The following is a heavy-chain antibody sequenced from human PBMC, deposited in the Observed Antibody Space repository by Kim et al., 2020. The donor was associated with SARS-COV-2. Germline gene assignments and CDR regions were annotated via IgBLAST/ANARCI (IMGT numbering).Heavy chain of an antibody. J-gene: IGHJ4*02. CDR2: INSDGSST. D-gene: IGHD6-13*01. CDR1: GFTFSSYW. CDR3: AGEGLGASSWYYY. Sequence: GGSLRLSCAASGFTFSSYWMHWVRQAPGKGLVWVSRINSDGSSTSYADSVKGRFTISRDNAKNTLYLQMNSLRAEDTAVYYCAGEGLGASSWYYYWGQGTLVTVSS. V-gene: IGHV3-74*01.